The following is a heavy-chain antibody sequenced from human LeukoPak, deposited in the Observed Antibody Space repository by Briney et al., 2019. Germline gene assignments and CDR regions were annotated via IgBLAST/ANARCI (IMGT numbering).Heavy chain of an antibody. CDR3: VRDFSRTRLERPFDY. J-gene: IGHJ4*02. CDR2: IKQDGSDK. D-gene: IGHD1-1*01. V-gene: IGHV3-7*01. CDR1: GFTFSTYW. Sequence: GGSLRLSCAASGFTFSTYWMAWVRQAPGKGLEWVANIKQDGSDKYYVASVKGRFTISKDNAKNSLYLQMNSLRGEDTAVYYCVRDFSRTRLERPFDYWGQGTLVAVSS.